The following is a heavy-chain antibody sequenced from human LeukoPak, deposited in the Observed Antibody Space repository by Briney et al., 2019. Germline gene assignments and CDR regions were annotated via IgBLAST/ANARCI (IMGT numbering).Heavy chain of an antibody. CDR1: GFTFSTYA. D-gene: IGHD5-24*01. J-gene: IGHJ4*02. CDR3: ARVEMATIFDY. V-gene: IGHV3-30*14. CDR2: ISYDGSNK. Sequence: GRSLRLSCAASGFTFSTYAMHWVRQAPGKGLEWVALISYDGSNKYYADSVKGRFTISRDNSKNTLYLQMNSLRAEDTAVYYCARVEMATIFDYWGQGTLVTVSS.